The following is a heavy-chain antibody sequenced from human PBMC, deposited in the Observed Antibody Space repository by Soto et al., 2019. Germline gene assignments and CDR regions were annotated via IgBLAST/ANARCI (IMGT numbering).Heavy chain of an antibody. CDR1: GGSISSGGYY. V-gene: IGHV4-31*03. D-gene: IGHD6-19*01. CDR3: ARVPILAVASPFAP. CDR2: IYYSGST. J-gene: IGHJ5*02. Sequence: SETLSLTCTVSGGSISSGGYYWSWIRQHPGKGLEWIGYIYYSGSTYYNPSLKSRVTISVDTAKNQFSLKLSSVTAADTAVYYCARVPILAVASPFAPWGQGTLVTVSS.